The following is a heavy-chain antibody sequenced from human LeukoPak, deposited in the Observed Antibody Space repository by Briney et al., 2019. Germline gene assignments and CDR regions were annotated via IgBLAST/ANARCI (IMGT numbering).Heavy chain of an antibody. V-gene: IGHV7-4-1*02. Sequence: GSSVKVSCKASGYTFTSYAMKWVRQAPGQGLEGMGWINTNTGNPTYAQGFTGRFVFSLDTSVSTAYLQISSLKAEATAVYYCARTNYYDSSGYWSDRWGQGTLVTVSS. D-gene: IGHD3-22*01. J-gene: IGHJ5*02. CDR2: INTNTGNP. CDR3: ARTNYYDSSGYWSDR. CDR1: GYTFTSYA.